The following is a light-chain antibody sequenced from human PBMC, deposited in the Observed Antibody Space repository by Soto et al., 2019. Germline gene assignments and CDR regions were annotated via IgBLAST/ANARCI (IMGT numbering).Light chain of an antibody. J-gene: IGKJ1*01. Sequence: EVVMTQSPATLSVSPGERATLSCRASQSVSSNLAWYQQKPGQGPRLLIYGASTRATGIPARFSGSGSGTGFTLTMSSLVSEGFAVYYCQQYNNWPPWTFGQGTKVEIK. CDR1: QSVSSN. CDR2: GAS. CDR3: QQYNNWPPWT. V-gene: IGKV3-15*01.